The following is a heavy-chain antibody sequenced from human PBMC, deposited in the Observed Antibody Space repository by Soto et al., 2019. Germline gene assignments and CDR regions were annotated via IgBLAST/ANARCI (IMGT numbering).Heavy chain of an antibody. V-gene: IGHV1-18*01. CDR3: ASHGSGSYYYNWFDP. Sequence: ALVKVSCKASGYTFTSYGISWVRQAPGQGLEWMGWISAYNGNTNYAQKLQGRVTMTTDTSTSTAYMELRSLRSDDTAVYYCASHGSGSYYYNWFDPWGQGTLVTVSS. D-gene: IGHD3-10*01. CDR2: ISAYNGNT. J-gene: IGHJ5*02. CDR1: GYTFTSYG.